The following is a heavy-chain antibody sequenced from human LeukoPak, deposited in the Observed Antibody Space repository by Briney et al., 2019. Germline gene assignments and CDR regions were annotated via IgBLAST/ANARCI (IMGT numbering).Heavy chain of an antibody. CDR3: ARCTSTSCYNFDY. CDR1: GGSINSGSYY. V-gene: IGHV4-61*09. J-gene: IGHJ4*02. CDR2: IHTAGST. D-gene: IGHD2-2*02. Sequence: SQTLSLTCTVSGGSINSGSYYWNWIRQSAGKGLEWIGHIHTAGSTNCNPSLKSRVTTSLDTSKNQFSLKLNSVTAADTAVYYCARCTSTSCYNFDYWGQGSLVTVSS.